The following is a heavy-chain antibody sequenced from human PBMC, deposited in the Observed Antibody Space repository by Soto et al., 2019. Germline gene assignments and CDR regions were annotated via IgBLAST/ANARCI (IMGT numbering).Heavy chain of an antibody. D-gene: IGHD2-2*01. Sequence: SVKVSCKASGGTFSSYAISWVRQAPGQGLEWMGGIIPIFGTANYAQKFQGRVTITADESTSTAYMELSSLRSEDTAVYYCATLGELLSNWFDPWGQGTLVTVSS. V-gene: IGHV1-69*13. J-gene: IGHJ5*02. CDR2: IIPIFGTA. CDR1: GGTFSSYA. CDR3: ATLGELLSNWFDP.